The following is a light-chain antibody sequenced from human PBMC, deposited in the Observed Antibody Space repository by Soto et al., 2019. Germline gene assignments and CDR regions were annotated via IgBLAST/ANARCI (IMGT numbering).Light chain of an antibody. CDR1: TGAVTSGHY. CDR3: FLSDSGPRV. J-gene: IGLJ2*01. V-gene: IGLV7-46*01. CDR2: DTS. Sequence: QAVVTQEPSLTVSPGGTVTLTCGSSTGAVTSGHYPYWFQQKPGQGPRTLIYDTSNKHSWTPARFSGSLLGDKAALTLSGAQPEDEAEYHCFLSDSGPRVFGGGTKLTVL.